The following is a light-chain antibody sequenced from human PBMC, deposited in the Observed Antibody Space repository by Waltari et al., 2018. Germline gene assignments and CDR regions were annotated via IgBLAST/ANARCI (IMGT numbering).Light chain of an antibody. CDR2: GNT. V-gene: IGLV1-40*01. CDR1: SSNIGAGYD. CDR3: QSYDSSLSGSV. J-gene: IGLJ3*02. Sequence: QSVLTQPPSVSGAPGQRVTISCTGSSSNIGAGYDVPWYQHLPGTAPKLLIHGNTNRPSGGPDRFSGSKSGTSASLAITGLQAEDEADYYCQSYDSSLSGSVFGRGTKLTVL.